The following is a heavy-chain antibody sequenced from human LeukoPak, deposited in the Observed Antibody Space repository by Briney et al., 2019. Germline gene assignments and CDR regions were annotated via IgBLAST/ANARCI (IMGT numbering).Heavy chain of an antibody. CDR2: INHSGST. J-gene: IGHJ6*02. CDR1: GGSISSYY. Sequence: PSETLSLTCTVSGGSISSYYWSWIRQPPGKGLEWIGEINHSGSTNYNPSLKSRVTISVDTSKNQFSLKLSSVTAADTAVYYCARGITLPGKHHYGMDVWGQGTTVTVSS. V-gene: IGHV4-34*01. CDR3: ARGITLPGKHHYGMDV.